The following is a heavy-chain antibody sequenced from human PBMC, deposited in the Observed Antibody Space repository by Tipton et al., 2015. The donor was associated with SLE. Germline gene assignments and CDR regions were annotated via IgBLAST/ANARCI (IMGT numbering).Heavy chain of an antibody. CDR1: GGSITSHY. D-gene: IGHD4-11*01. CDR3: ARGTVQAFDI. J-gene: IGHJ3*02. Sequence: LRLSCTVSGGSITSHYWSWIRQPPGKGLEWIGEINHSGSTNYNPSLKSRVTISVDTSKNQFSLKLSSVTAADTAVYYCARGTVQAFDIWGQGTMVTVSS. CDR2: INHSGST. V-gene: IGHV4-34*01.